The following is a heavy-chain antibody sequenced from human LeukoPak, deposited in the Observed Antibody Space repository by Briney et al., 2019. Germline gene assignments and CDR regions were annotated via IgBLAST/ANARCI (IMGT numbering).Heavy chain of an antibody. D-gene: IGHD6-19*01. CDR1: GFTFRSYA. V-gene: IGHV3-30-3*01. CDR2: ISYDGSNK. J-gene: IGHJ4*02. CDR3: ARDGGPGSGWSDFDY. Sequence: PGRSLRLSCAASGFTFRSYAMHWVRQAPGKGLEGVAVISYDGSNKYYADSVKGRFTISRDNSKNTLYLQMNSLRAEDTAVYYCARDGGPGSGWSDFDYWGQGTLVTVSS.